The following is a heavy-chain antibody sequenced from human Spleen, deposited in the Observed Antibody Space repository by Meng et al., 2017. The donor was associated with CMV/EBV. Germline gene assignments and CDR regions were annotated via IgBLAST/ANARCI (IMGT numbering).Heavy chain of an antibody. CDR3: ARDRFGDYGPSAFDY. J-gene: IGHJ4*02. CDR2: IYYSGST. CDR1: GGSVSSGSYY. Sequence: SETLSLTCTVSGGSVSSGSYYWSWIRQPPGKGLEWIGYIYYSGSTNYNPSLKSRVTISVDTSKNQFSLKLSSVTAADTAVYYCARDRFGDYGPSAFDYWGQGTLVTVSS. V-gene: IGHV4-61*01. D-gene: IGHD4/OR15-4a*01.